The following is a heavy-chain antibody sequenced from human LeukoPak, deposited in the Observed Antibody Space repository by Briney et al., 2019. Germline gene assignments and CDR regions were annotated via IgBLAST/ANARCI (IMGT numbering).Heavy chain of an antibody. V-gene: IGHV4-39*01. D-gene: IGHD5-18*01. Sequence: SETLSLTCTVSGDSINTKNYYWGWIRQPPGKGLEWIGSIYYSGNTYYNPSLKSRVTLSIDTSKNQFSPRLSSVTAADTAVYHCARHSYGTFDYWGQGTLVTVSS. CDR2: IYYSGNT. CDR1: GDSINTKNYY. CDR3: ARHSYGTFDY. J-gene: IGHJ4*02.